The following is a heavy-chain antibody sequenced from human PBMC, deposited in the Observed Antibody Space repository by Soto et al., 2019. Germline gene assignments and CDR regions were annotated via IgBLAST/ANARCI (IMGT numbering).Heavy chain of an antibody. Sequence: PGGSLRLSCAASGLIFSNYKMHWVRQAPGKGLVWVSRINTDGSIIDYADSVKGRFTVSRDNSKNTLYLQMNSLRAEDTAVYYCAKSSSSWYNFDYWGQGTLVTVSS. CDR3: AKSSSSWYNFDY. J-gene: IGHJ4*02. CDR1: GLIFSNYK. CDR2: INTDGSII. V-gene: IGHV3-74*01. D-gene: IGHD6-13*01.